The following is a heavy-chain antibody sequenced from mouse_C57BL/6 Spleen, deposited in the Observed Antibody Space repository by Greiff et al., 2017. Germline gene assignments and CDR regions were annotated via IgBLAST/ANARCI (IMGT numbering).Heavy chain of an antibody. J-gene: IGHJ4*01. CDR1: GYSITSGYY. D-gene: IGHD1-1*01. CDR3: ASGSSPRAMDY. V-gene: IGHV3-6*01. Sequence: EVKLLESGPGLVKPSQSLSLTCSVTGYSITSGYYWNWIRQFPGNKLEWMGYISYDGSNNYNPSLKNRISITRDTSKNQFFLKLKSVTTEDTATYYCASGSSPRAMDYWGQGTSVTVSS. CDR2: ISYDGSN.